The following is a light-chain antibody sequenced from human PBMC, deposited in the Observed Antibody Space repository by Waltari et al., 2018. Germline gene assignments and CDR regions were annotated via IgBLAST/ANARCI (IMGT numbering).Light chain of an antibody. CDR2: RSD. V-gene: IGLV1-47*01. Sequence: QSVLTQPPSASGTPGQRVTISCSGSRSNIGSNYIFWYQQLPGTAPKLLIYRSDQRPTGGSGRFAGSKSGTSASLAISGLRSGDEADYYCAAWDDRLRGRVFGGGTKLTVL. CDR1: RSNIGSNY. CDR3: AAWDDRLRGRV. J-gene: IGLJ3*02.